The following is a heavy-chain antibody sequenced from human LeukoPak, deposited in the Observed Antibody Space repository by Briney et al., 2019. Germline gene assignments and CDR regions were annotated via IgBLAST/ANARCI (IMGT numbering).Heavy chain of an antibody. J-gene: IGHJ4*02. V-gene: IGHV3-48*01. CDR1: GFTFSSYS. CDR3: ARVRSTRSSIKLVAFDY. CDR2: ISSSSSTI. D-gene: IGHD6-13*01. Sequence: PGGSLRLSCAASGFTFSSYSMNWVRQAPGKGLEWVSYISSSSSTIYYADSVKGRFTISRDNAKNSLYLQMNSLRAEDTAVYYCARVRSTRSSIKLVAFDYWGQGTLVSVSS.